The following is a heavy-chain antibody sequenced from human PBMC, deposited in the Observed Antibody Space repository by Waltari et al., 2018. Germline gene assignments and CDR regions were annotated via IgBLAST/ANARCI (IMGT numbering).Heavy chain of an antibody. CDR3: AREIRGTGYFPDAFDI. CDR1: GFAFSTYS. Sequence: EVQLVESGGGLVQPGGSLSLSCAASGFAFSTYSMNWVRQAPGKGLEWVSYISNSGTTIYYADSVKGRFTISRDNAQNSLYLQMNSLRAEDTAVYYCAREIRGTGYFPDAFDIWGQGTMVTVSS. V-gene: IGHV3-48*01. J-gene: IGHJ3*02. CDR2: ISNSGTTI. D-gene: IGHD3-9*01.